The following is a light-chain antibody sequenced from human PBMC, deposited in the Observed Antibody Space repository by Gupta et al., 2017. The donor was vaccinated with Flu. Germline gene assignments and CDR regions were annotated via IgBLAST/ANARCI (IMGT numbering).Light chain of an antibody. J-gene: IGKJ5*01. V-gene: IGKV3-20*01. CDR3: QQYGRSPT. Sequence: GERATPSCRASQNSNRDYVAWYQQKPGQTPRLLIFDASNRATGIPDRFSGSGSGTDFTLTISRLEPEDFAVYYCQQYGRSPTFGQGTRLEIK. CDR2: DAS. CDR1: QNSNRDY.